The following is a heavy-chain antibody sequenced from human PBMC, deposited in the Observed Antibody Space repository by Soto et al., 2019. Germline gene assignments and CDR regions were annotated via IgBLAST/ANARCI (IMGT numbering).Heavy chain of an antibody. V-gene: IGHV3-23*01. CDR3: AIDMYSRSWDDAFDI. CDR1: GFTFSSYA. D-gene: IGHD1-26*01. J-gene: IGHJ3*02. Sequence: EVQLLESGGGLVQPGGSLRLSCAASGFTFSSYALSWVRQAPGKGLEWVSGISGSDGDTYYADSVKGRFTISRDNSKNTLYLQMNSLRAEDTALYYCAIDMYSRSWDDAFDIWGQGTMVTVSS. CDR2: ISGSDGDT.